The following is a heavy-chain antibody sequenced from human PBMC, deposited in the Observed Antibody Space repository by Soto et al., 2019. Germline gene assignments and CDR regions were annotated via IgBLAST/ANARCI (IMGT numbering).Heavy chain of an antibody. CDR1: GGSISNPDHY. CDR3: AREGRLQSLDY. V-gene: IGHV4-30-4*01. Sequence: SETLSLTCTVSGGSISNPDHYWGWIRQPPGKGLEWIGSIFYNEDTYYNPSLESRLSISVDTSKNQFSLSLSSVTASDTAVYVCAREGRLQSLDYWGQGTLVTVSS. CDR2: IFYNEDT. D-gene: IGHD4-4*01. J-gene: IGHJ4*02.